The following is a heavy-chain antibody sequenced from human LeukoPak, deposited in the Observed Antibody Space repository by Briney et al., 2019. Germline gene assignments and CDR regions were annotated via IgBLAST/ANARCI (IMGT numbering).Heavy chain of an antibody. CDR1: GGSFSGYY. Sequence: SETLSLTCAVYGGSFSGYYWSWIRQPPGKGLEWIGEINHSGSTNYNPSLKSRVTISVDTSKNQFSLKLSSVTAADTAVYYCARRRTRGIAVAGGGLNWFDPWGQGTLVTVSS. V-gene: IGHV4-34*01. J-gene: IGHJ5*02. CDR3: ARRRTRGIAVAGGGLNWFDP. D-gene: IGHD6-19*01. CDR2: INHSGST.